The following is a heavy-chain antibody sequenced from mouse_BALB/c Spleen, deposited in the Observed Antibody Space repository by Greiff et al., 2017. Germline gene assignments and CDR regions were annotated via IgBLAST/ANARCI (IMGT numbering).Heavy chain of an antibody. CDR2: ISYSGST. V-gene: IGHV3-8*02. Sequence: EVHLVESGPSLVKPSQTLTLTCSASGVSITSGYWNWIRKFPGNKLEYMGYISYSGSTYYNPSLKSRFSITRDTTKNQYYLQMNSVTTEDTATYYCARRGGGYFDVWGEGTTVTVSS. CDR3: ARRGGGYFDV. CDR1: GVSITSGY. J-gene: IGHJ1*01.